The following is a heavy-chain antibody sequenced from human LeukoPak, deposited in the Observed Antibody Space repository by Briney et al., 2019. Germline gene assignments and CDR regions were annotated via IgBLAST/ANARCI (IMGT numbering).Heavy chain of an antibody. CDR3: ARLATQVSGSYSIDY. J-gene: IGHJ4*02. CDR2: ISSSSSYI. Sequence: PGGSLRLSCAASGFTFSSYSMNWVRQAPGKGLEWVSSISSSSSYIYYADSVKGRFTISRDNAKNTLYLQMNSLRADDTAVYYCARLATQVSGSYSIDYWGQGTLVTVSS. V-gene: IGHV3-21*01. D-gene: IGHD1-26*01. CDR1: GFTFSSYS.